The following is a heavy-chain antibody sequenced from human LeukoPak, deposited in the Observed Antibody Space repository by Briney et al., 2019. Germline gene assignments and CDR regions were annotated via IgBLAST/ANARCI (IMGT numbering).Heavy chain of an antibody. CDR2: IYTSGST. J-gene: IGHJ4*02. CDR3: ARDRISTNFWSGYYDY. Sequence: PSETLSLTCTVSGGSISSYYWSWIRQPAGKGLEWIGRIYTSGSTNYTPSLKSRVTISVDTSKNQFSLKLSSVTAADTAVYYCARDRISTNFWSGYYDYWGQGTLVTVSS. D-gene: IGHD3-3*01. CDR1: GGSISSYY. V-gene: IGHV4-4*07.